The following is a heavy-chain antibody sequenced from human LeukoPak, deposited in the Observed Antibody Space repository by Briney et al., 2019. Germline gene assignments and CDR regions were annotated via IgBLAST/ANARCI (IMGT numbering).Heavy chain of an antibody. CDR3: AKARLRSYSYLYDDY. D-gene: IGHD5-18*01. CDR2: ISGSGGST. CDR1: GFPFSSYS. Sequence: GGSLRLSCAASGFPFSSYSMTWVRQAPGKGLEWVSVISGSGGSTYYADSVKGRFTISRDNSKNTLHLQMNSLRAEDTAVYYCAKARLRSYSYLYDDYWGQGTLVTVSS. J-gene: IGHJ4*02. V-gene: IGHV3-23*01.